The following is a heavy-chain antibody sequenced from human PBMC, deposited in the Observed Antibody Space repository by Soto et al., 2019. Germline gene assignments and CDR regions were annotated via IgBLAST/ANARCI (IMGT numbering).Heavy chain of an antibody. J-gene: IGHJ6*02. V-gene: IGHV1-69*01. D-gene: IGHD3-9*01. CDR3: ARRTYYDILTGYYPYYYYGMDV. CDR1: GGTFSSYA. Sequence: QVQLVQSGAEVKKPGSSVKVSCKASGGTFSSYAISWVRQAPGQGLEWMGGIIPIFGTANYAQKFQRRVTITADESTSTAYMELSSLRSEDTAVYYCARRTYYDILTGYYPYYYYGMDVWGQGTTVTVSS. CDR2: IIPIFGTA.